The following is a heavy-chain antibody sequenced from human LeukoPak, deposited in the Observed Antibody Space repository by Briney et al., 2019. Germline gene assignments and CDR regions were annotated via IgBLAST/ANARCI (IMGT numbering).Heavy chain of an antibody. V-gene: IGHV4-61*02. Sequence: PSETLSLTCTVSGGSISSGSYYWSWIRQPAGKGLEWIGLIYTSGSTNYNPSLKSRVTMSVDTSKNQFSLKLSSVTAADTAVYYCARALAAADTYYYYYMDVWGKGTTVTVSS. D-gene: IGHD6-13*01. CDR2: IYTSGST. J-gene: IGHJ6*03. CDR1: GGSISSGSYY. CDR3: ARALAAADTYYYYYMDV.